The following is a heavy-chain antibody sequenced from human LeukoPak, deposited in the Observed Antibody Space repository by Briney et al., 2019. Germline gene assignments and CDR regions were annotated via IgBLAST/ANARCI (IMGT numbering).Heavy chain of an antibody. Sequence: PGGSLRLSCAASGFTFSSYWMSWVRQAPGKGLEWVSAISGSGGSTYYADSVKGRFTISRDNSKNTLYLQMNSLRAEDTAVYYCAKSQSPFHQELRPYFDYWGQGTLVTVSS. CDR1: GFTFSSYW. CDR3: AKSQSPFHQELRPYFDY. V-gene: IGHV3-23*01. J-gene: IGHJ4*02. D-gene: IGHD1-7*01. CDR2: ISGSGGST.